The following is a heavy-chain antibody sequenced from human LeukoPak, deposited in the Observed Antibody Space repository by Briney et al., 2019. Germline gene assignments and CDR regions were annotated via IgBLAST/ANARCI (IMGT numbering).Heavy chain of an antibody. Sequence: SVKVSCKASGGTFSSYAISWVRQAPGQGLEWMGGIIPIFGTANYAQKFQGRVTITADESTSTAYMELSSLRSEDTAVYYCARVVAVAANYFDYWGQGTLVTASS. CDR3: ARVVAVAANYFDY. CDR2: IIPIFGTA. D-gene: IGHD6-19*01. V-gene: IGHV1-69*13. CDR1: GGTFSSYA. J-gene: IGHJ4*02.